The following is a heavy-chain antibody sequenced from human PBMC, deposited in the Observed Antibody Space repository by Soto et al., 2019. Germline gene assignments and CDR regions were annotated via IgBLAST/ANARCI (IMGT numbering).Heavy chain of an antibody. J-gene: IGHJ5*02. CDR2: ISGSGGST. CDR1: GFTFSSYA. V-gene: IGHV3-23*01. D-gene: IGHD3-3*01. CDR3: AIPLEYNWFDP. Sequence: GGSLRLSCAASGFTFSSYAMSWVRQAPGKGLEWVSAISGSGGSTYYADSVKGRFTISRDNSKNTLYLQMNSLRAEDTAVYYYAIPLEYNWFDPWGQGTLVTVSS.